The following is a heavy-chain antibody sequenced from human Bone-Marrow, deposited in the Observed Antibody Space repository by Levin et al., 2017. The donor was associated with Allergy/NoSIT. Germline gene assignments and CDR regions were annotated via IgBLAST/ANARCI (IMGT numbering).Heavy chain of an antibody. D-gene: IGHD5-24*01. Sequence: SQTLSLTCAISGDSVSSNSAAWNWIRQSPSRGLEWLGRTYYRSKWYNDYAVSVKSRITINPDTSKNQFSLQLNSVTPEDTAVYYCAREREMATGGYYYYYYGMDVWGQGTTVTVSS. CDR3: AREREMATGGYYYYYYGMDV. J-gene: IGHJ6*02. V-gene: IGHV6-1*01. CDR2: TYYRSKWYN. CDR1: GDSVSSNSAA.